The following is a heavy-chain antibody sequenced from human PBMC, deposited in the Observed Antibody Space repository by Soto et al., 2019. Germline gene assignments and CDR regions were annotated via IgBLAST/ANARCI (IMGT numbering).Heavy chain of an antibody. V-gene: IGHV3-66*04. D-gene: IGHD5-18*01. Sequence: GGSLRLSCAASGFTVSSNYMSWVRQAPGKGLEWVSVIYSGGITYYVDSVKGRFTISRDNSKNTLYLQINSLRVEDTAVFYCARHVDTGGAYFAYWGQGIVVTVSS. CDR2: IYSGGIT. CDR1: GFTVSSNY. CDR3: ARHVDTGGAYFAY. J-gene: IGHJ4*02.